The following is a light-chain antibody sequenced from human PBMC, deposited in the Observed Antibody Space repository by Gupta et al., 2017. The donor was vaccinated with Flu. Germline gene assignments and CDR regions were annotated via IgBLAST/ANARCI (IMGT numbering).Light chain of an antibody. CDR1: SSVGAGYD. CDR3: QSYDESRSGWV. V-gene: IGLV1-40*03. CDR2: YNI. Sequence: TISSTGTSSVGAGYDDLSCQQQPPGTPNLLIFYNISRRPAVPAGFSASKSAATAALATTWLQAEDDADYYCQSYDESRSGWVFGGGTKLTVL. J-gene: IGLJ3*02.